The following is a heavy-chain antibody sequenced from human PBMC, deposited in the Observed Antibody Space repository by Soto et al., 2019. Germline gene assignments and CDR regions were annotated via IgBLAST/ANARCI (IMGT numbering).Heavy chain of an antibody. CDR2: IWYDGSNK. V-gene: IGHV3-33*01. Sequence: GVSLRLSCAASGFTFSSYGMHWVRQAPGKGLEWVAVIWYDGSNKYYADSVKGRFTISRDNSKNTLYLQMNSLRAEDTAVYYCARDRSSGWYELYYYYYGMDVWGQGTTVTVSS. CDR1: GFTFSSYG. J-gene: IGHJ6*02. D-gene: IGHD6-19*01. CDR3: ARDRSSGWYELYYYYYGMDV.